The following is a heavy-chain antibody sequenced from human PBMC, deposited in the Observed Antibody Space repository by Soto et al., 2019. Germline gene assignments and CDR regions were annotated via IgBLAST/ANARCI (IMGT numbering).Heavy chain of an antibody. J-gene: IGHJ5*02. CDR1: GYTFTGYY. CDR3: ARAVNYDYVWGRPGSNWFDP. CDR2: INPNSGGT. Sequence: GASVKVSCKASGYTFTGYYMHWVRQAPGQGLEWMGWINPNSGGTNYAQKFQGWVTMTRDTSISTAYMELSRLRSDDTAVYYCARAVNYDYVWGRPGSNWFDPWGQGTLVTVSS. V-gene: IGHV1-2*04. D-gene: IGHD3-16*01.